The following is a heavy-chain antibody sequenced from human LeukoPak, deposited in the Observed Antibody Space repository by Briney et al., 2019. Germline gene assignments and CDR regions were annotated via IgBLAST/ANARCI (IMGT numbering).Heavy chain of an antibody. V-gene: IGHV3-23*01. Sequence: PGGSLRLSCAASGFTFSSYAMNWVRQAPGKGLGWLSDIGNSGGQTYYADSLKGRFTISRDISENPLFLQMNGLTAEDTAVYYCVKRARDGYTSPLDNWGQGTLVTVSS. J-gene: IGHJ4*02. CDR1: GFTFSSYA. CDR3: VKRARDGYTSPLDN. CDR2: IGNSGGQT. D-gene: IGHD5-24*01.